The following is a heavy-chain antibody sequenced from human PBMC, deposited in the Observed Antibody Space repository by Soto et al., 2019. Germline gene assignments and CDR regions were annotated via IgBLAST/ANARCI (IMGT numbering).Heavy chain of an antibody. Sequence: QMQLVQSGPEVKKPGTSVKVSCKASGFTFTSSAVQWVRQARGQRLEWIGWIVVGSGNTNYAQKFQERVTITRDMSTRIAYMELSSLRSEDTAVYYCAAGVQQLGTWYNWFDPWGQGTLVTASS. V-gene: IGHV1-58*01. CDR3: AAGVQQLGTWYNWFDP. CDR1: GFTFTSSA. CDR2: IVVGSGNT. D-gene: IGHD6-6*01. J-gene: IGHJ5*02.